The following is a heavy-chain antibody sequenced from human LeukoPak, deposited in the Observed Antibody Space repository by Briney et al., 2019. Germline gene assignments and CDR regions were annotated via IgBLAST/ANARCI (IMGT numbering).Heavy chain of an antibody. D-gene: IGHD3-3*01. CDR1: GYTFTSYD. J-gene: IGHJ4*02. CDR2: ISPYNGNT. Sequence: GASVKVSCKASGYTFTSYDISWVRQAPGQGLEWMGWISPYNGNTNYAQKLQGRVTMTTDTSTSTAYMELRSLRSDDTAVYYCARGDFWSGYSGCYFDYWGQGTLVTVSS. V-gene: IGHV1-18*01. CDR3: ARGDFWSGYSGCYFDY.